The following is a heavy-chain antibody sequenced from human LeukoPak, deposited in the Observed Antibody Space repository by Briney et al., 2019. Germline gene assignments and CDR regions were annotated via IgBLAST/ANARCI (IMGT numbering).Heavy chain of an antibody. J-gene: IGHJ3*02. CDR1: GFSRVTRGVG. Sequence: SGPTLMIPRQTLTLTFTFSGFSRVTRGVGVGWVRQPPGKALEWLAFNYWNDDKRYSPSLKSRLTITKDTSKNQVVLTMTNMDPVDTATYYCARSGTVTTPHDAFDIWGQGTMVTVFS. CDR2: NYWNDDK. V-gene: IGHV2-5*01. CDR3: ARSGTVTTPHDAFDI. D-gene: IGHD4-17*01.